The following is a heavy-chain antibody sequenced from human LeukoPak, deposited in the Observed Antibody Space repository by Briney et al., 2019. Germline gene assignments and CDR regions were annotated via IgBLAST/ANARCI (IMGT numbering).Heavy chain of an antibody. CDR3: ARAGNGFDI. CDR1: GFPFSSYW. CDR2: INGDGSIT. Sequence: PGGPLRLPCAAWGFPFSSYWKHGSRKAPGGGLVWVSRINGDGSITTYADSVRGRFTISRDNVKNTLYLQMNSLRAEDTAVYYCARAGNGFDIWGRGTMVTVSS. J-gene: IGHJ3*02. V-gene: IGHV3-74*01.